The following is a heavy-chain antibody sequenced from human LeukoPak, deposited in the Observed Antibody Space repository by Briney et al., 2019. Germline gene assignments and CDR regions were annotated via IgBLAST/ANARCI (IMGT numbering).Heavy chain of an antibody. CDR3: ARDHTVGATGY. J-gene: IGHJ4*02. CDR2: IYYSGST. CDR1: GGSISSYY. V-gene: IGHV4-59*12. D-gene: IGHD1-26*01. Sequence: SETLSLTCTVSGGSISSYYWSWIRQPPGKGLEWIGYIYYSGSTYYNPSLKSRVTISVDTSKNQFSLKLSSVTAADTAVYYCARDHTVGATGYWGQGTLVTVSS.